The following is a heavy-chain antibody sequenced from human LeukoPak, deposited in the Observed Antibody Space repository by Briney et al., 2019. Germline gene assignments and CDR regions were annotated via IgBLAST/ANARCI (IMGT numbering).Heavy chain of an antibody. CDR1: GFTFTSYN. J-gene: IGHJ6*04. D-gene: IGHD6-13*01. Sequence: GGSLRLSCAASGFTFTSYNMNWVHQAPGKGLEWVSSITSSSSYIYYADSVKGRFTISRDNSKNTLYLQMTSLRAEDTAVYYCARVNFAAAAMDVWGKGTTVTVSS. CDR2: ITSSSSYI. V-gene: IGHV3-21*01. CDR3: ARVNFAAAAMDV.